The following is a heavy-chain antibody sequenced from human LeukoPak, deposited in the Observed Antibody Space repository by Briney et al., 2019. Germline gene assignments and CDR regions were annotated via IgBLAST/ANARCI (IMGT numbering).Heavy chain of an antibody. CDR2: IYHSGST. V-gene: IGHV4-30-2*01. Sequence: PSETLSLTCAVSGGSISSGGYSWSWIRQPPGKGLEWIGYIYHSGSTYYNPSLKSRVTISVDRSKNQFSLKLSSVTAADTAVYYCARGTYYDYVWGSYRPPYYFDYWGQGTLVTVSS. J-gene: IGHJ4*02. CDR3: ARGTYYDYVWGSYRPPYYFDY. CDR1: GGSISSGGYS. D-gene: IGHD3-16*02.